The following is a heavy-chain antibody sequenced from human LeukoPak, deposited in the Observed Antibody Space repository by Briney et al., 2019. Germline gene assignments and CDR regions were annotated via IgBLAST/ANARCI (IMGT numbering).Heavy chain of an antibody. CDR3: AHSSGDYYSGLLDY. CDR1: GFSLSTSGVG. Sequence: SGPTLVKPTQTLTLTCTFSGFSLSTSGVGVGWIRQPPGKALEWLALIYWDDDKRYSPSLKSGLTITKDTSKNQVVLTMTNMDPVDTATYYCAHSSGDYYSGLLDYWGQGTLVTVSS. V-gene: IGHV2-5*02. D-gene: IGHD4-17*01. CDR2: IYWDDDK. J-gene: IGHJ4*02.